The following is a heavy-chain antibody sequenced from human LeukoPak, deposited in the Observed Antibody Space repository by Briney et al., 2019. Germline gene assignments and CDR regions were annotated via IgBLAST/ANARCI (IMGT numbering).Heavy chain of an antibody. Sequence: PGGSLRLSCAASGFTFSSYAMSWGRQAPGKGLEWVSAISGSGGSTYYADSVKGRLTISRDNSKNTLYLQMNSLRAEDTAVYYCAKPDSSGWLFTVEYYFDYWGQGALVTVSS. D-gene: IGHD6-19*01. CDR2: ISGSGGST. CDR1: GFTFSSYA. V-gene: IGHV3-23*01. J-gene: IGHJ4*02. CDR3: AKPDSSGWLFTVEYYFDY.